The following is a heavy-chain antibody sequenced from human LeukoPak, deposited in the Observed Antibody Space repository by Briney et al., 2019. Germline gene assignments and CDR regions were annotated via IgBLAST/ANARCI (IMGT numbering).Heavy chain of an antibody. CDR2: ISGSGGST. Sequence: GGSLRLSCAASGFTLSSYSMNWVGQAPGKGLEWVSTISGSGGSTNYADSVKGRFTFSRDNSKKTLYLQMNSLRAEDTAVYYCAKDLPDYGDYIEGSWGQGTLVTVSS. V-gene: IGHV3-23*01. J-gene: IGHJ5*02. CDR3: AKDLPDYGDYIEGS. CDR1: GFTLSSYS. D-gene: IGHD4-17*01.